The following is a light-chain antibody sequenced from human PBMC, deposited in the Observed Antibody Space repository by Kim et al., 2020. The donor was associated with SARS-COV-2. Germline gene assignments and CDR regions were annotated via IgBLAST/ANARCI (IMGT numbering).Light chain of an antibody. V-gene: IGLV1-44*01. CDR3: AAWDDSLNGPV. CDR2: NNN. CDR1: SSNIGGNI. J-gene: IGLJ2*01. Sequence: GQGVTISCSGSSSNIGGNIVNWYQQLPGTAPKLLIYNNNQRPSGVPDRFSGSKSATSASLAISGLQSEDEADYYCAAWDDSLNGPVFGGGTKVTVL.